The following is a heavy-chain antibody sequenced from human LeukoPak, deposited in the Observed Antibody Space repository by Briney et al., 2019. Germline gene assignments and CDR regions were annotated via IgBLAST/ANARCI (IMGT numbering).Heavy chain of an antibody. J-gene: IGHJ3*02. Sequence: SETLSLTCAVYGGSFSGYYWSWIRQPPGKGLEWIGEINHSGSTNYNPSLKSRVTISVDTSKNQFSLKLSSVTAADTAVYYCARGGLVVVPAANQNAFDIWGQGTMVTVSS. CDR3: ARGGLVVVPAANQNAFDI. CDR1: GGSFSGYY. CDR2: INHSGST. V-gene: IGHV4-34*01. D-gene: IGHD2-2*01.